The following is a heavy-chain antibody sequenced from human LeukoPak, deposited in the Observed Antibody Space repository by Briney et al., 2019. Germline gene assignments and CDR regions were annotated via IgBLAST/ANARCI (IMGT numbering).Heavy chain of an antibody. Sequence: GGSLRLSCAASGFTLSTTYMCWVRRAAGEGLEWVALIYSGGSTYYADSVKGRFTITRDNSKNTLHLQMNSRRAEDTAVYYCVRNSGELGAWGQGTLVTVSS. J-gene: IGHJ5*02. D-gene: IGHD2-21*01. CDR2: IYSGGST. V-gene: IGHV3-53*01. CDR1: GFTLSTTY. CDR3: VRNSGELGA.